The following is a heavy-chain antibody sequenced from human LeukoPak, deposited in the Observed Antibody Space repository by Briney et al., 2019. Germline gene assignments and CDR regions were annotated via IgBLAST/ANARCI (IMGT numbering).Heavy chain of an antibody. D-gene: IGHD2-2*01. V-gene: IGHV3-74*01. Sequence: GGSLRLSCAASGFTFSSHWMHWVRQAPGKGLVWVARINDDGSSIRYADSVKGRFTISRDNAKNTLFLQMNSLRDGDTAVYSCARELVVRAGDYFDNWGQGTLVTVSS. CDR3: ARELVVRAGDYFDN. J-gene: IGHJ4*02. CDR2: INDDGSSI. CDR1: GFTFSSHW.